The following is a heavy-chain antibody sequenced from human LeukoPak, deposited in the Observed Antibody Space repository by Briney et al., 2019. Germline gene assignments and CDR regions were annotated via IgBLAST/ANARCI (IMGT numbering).Heavy chain of an antibody. V-gene: IGHV4-59*01. CDR3: ARGRTFDN. J-gene: IGHJ4*02. CDR2: IYDRGST. Sequence: PSETLSLSCTVSGGSISSYYWSWIRQPPGKGLEWIGNIYDRGSTKYNPSLKSRVTISVDTSKNQFSLRLSSVTAADTAVYYCARGRTFDNWGQGTLVTVSS. CDR1: GGSISSYY.